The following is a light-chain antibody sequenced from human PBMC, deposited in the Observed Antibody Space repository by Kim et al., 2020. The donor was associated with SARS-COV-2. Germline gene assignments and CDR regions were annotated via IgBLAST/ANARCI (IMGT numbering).Light chain of an antibody. Sequence: GNTVTISGARSSVSIDDNYVRWYQQRPGGDPTPVIYEEDQRPSGVSDRFSGSSDNSSNSVTLTNSGLRTEDEADYYCQSYNRDYVLFGGGTQLTVL. CDR3: QSYNRDYVL. V-gene: IGLV6-57*03. CDR2: EED. J-gene: IGLJ2*01. CDR1: SVSIDDNY.